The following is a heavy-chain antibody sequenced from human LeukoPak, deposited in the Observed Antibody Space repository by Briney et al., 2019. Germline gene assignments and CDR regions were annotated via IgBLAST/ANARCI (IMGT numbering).Heavy chain of an antibody. J-gene: IGHJ5*02. Sequence: QPGGSLRLSCAASGFTFSYYWMHWVRQAPGKGLVWVSRINGDGSSTDYADSVKGRFTISRDNAKNTLYLQMNSLTAEDTAVYYCARDRGYLMVDPWGQGTLVTVSS. CDR2: INGDGSST. D-gene: IGHD5-12*01. V-gene: IGHV3-74*01. CDR1: GFTFSYYW. CDR3: ARDRGYLMVDP.